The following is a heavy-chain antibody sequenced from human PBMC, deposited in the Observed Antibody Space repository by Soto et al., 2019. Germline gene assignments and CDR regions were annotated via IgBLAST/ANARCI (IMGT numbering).Heavy chain of an antibody. Sequence: QVQLVQSGAEVKKPGSSVKVSCKASGGTFSSYTISWVRQAPGQGLEWMGRIIPILGIANYAQKFQGRVTNTAEKSTSTAYMELSSLRAEDTAVYYCARDGIVGADIDYWGQGTLVTVSS. V-gene: IGHV1-69*08. CDR2: IIPILGIA. CDR3: ARDGIVGADIDY. J-gene: IGHJ4*02. CDR1: GGTFSSYT. D-gene: IGHD1-26*01.